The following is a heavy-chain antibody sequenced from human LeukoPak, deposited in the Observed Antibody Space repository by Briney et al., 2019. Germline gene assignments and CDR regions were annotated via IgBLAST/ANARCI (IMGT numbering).Heavy chain of an antibody. D-gene: IGHD6-6*01. J-gene: IGHJ4*02. CDR1: GFTFSSYS. Sequence: GGSLRLSCAASGFTFSSYSMNWVRQAPGKELEWVSSISSSSSYIYYADSVKGRFTISRDNAKNSLYLQMNSLRAEDTAVYYCAREYSGLSSLPDWGQGTLVTVSS. CDR3: AREYSGLSSLPD. V-gene: IGHV3-21*01. CDR2: ISSSSSYI.